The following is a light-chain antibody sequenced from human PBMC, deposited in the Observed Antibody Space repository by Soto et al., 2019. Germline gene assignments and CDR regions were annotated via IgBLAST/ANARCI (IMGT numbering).Light chain of an antibody. CDR1: PHISSY. Sequence: HLTQSPSTLPASVGDRVTLTSRARPHISSYFVWFQQRPGQVPRLLIFGASGLATCDVTRFTGRGSGTDFTLSISNLEPEDFAVYYCQQYGSSPRTFGQGTKVDI. CDR2: GAS. CDR3: QQYGSSPRT. V-gene: IGKV1-5*01. J-gene: IGKJ1*01.